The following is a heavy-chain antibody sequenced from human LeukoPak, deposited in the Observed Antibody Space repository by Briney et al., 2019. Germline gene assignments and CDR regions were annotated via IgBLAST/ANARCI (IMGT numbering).Heavy chain of an antibody. J-gene: IGHJ4*02. Sequence: GRSLRLSCAASGFTFDDYAMHWVRQAPGKGLEWVSGISRNSGSIGYADSVKGRFTISRDNAKNSLYLQMNSLRAEDTALYYCAKGYGSSSWYFDYWGQGTLVTVSS. D-gene: IGHD6-13*01. CDR1: GFTFDDYA. CDR2: ISRNSGSI. V-gene: IGHV3-9*01. CDR3: AKGYGSSSWYFDY.